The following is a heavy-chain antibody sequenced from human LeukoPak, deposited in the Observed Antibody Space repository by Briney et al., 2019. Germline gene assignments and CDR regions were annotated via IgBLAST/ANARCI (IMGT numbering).Heavy chain of an antibody. Sequence: GRSLRLSCAASGFTFSSYGMHWVRQAPGKGLEWVAILSYDGSNKYYADSVKGRFTISRDNSKNTLYLQMNSLRAEDTAVYYCANLHVDTATYFDYWGQGTLVTVSS. D-gene: IGHD5-18*01. J-gene: IGHJ4*02. V-gene: IGHV3-30*18. CDR1: GFTFSSYG. CDR2: LSYDGSNK. CDR3: ANLHVDTATYFDY.